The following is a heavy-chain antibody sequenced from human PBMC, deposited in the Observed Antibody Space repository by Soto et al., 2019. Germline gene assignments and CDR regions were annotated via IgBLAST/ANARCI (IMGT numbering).Heavy chain of an antibody. CDR1: GFSLSTSGVG. CDR2: IYWNDDK. J-gene: IGHJ4*02. CDR3: AHSRVFGSSWFYDY. Sequence: QITLKESGPTLVKPTQTLTLTCTFSGFSLSTSGVGVGWIRQPPGKALEWLALIYWNDDKRYSPSLKSRLTITKDTSKNQVVPTMTNMDPVDTATYYCAHSRVFGSSWFYDYWGQGTLVTVSS. D-gene: IGHD6-13*01. V-gene: IGHV2-5*01.